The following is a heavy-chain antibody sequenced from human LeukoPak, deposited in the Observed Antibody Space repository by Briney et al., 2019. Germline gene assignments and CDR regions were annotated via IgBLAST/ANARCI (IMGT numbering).Heavy chain of an antibody. CDR2: IYYSGST. CDR1: GGSISSSSYY. J-gene: IGHJ4*02. D-gene: IGHD6-19*01. CDR3: ARAKSGWYGIFDY. V-gene: IGHV4-61*01. Sequence: PSETLSLTCVVSGGSISSSSYYWSWIRRPPGKGLEWIGYIYYSGSTNYNPSLKSRVTISVDTSKNQFSLKLSSVTAADTAVYYCARAKSGWYGIFDYWGQGTLVTVSS.